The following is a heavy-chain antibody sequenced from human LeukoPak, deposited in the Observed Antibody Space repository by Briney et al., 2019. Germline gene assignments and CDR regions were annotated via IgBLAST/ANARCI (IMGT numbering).Heavy chain of an antibody. V-gene: IGHV3-7*01. CDR2: IKQDGSEK. CDR1: GFTFSSYW. CDR3: ARTFRGGYYDSSGYYWDF. Sequence: GGSLRLSCAASGFTFSSYWMSWVRQAPGKGLEWVANIKQDGSEKYYVDSVKGRFTISRDNAKNSLYLQMNSLRAEDTAVYYCARTFRGGYYDSSGYYWDFWGQGILVTVSS. D-gene: IGHD3-22*01. J-gene: IGHJ4*02.